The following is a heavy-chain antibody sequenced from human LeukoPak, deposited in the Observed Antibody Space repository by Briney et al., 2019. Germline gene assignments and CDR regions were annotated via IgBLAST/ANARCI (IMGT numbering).Heavy chain of an antibody. J-gene: IGHJ4*02. Sequence: GASLRLSCAASGFTFSSYAMTWVRQAPGKGLEWVSSMSSGGSYIYYADSVRGRFTISRDNAKDSLFLLMNSLRVEDTAVYYCARGRPTGSSRRFVVQWGQGTLVTVSS. D-gene: IGHD2-15*01. CDR3: ARGRPTGSSRRFVVQ. V-gene: IGHV3-21*06. CDR1: GFTFSSYA. CDR2: MSSGGSYI.